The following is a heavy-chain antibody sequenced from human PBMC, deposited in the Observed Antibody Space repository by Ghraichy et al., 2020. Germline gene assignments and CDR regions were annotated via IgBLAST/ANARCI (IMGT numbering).Heavy chain of an antibody. J-gene: IGHJ6*02. CDR2: ITSSSRTK. CDR3: ARGSKVVRFFYYDGMDV. Sequence: ETLSLTCVGSGFTFSSYSMNWVRQSPGKGLEWVSYITSSSRTKSYADSVKGRFTISRDNAQNSLYLQMNSLRDEDAAVYYCARGSKVVRFFYYDGMDVWGQGTTVTVSS. V-gene: IGHV3-48*02. CDR1: GFTFSSYS. D-gene: IGHD4-23*01.